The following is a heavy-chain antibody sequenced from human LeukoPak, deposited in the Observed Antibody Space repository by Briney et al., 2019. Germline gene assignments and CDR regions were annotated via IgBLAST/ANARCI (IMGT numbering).Heavy chain of an antibody. CDR3: ARVGGHYEGLIDY. V-gene: IGHV1-18*01. J-gene: IGHJ4*02. CDR2: ISAYNGYT. Sequence: ASVKVSCKASGYTFTNFPIGWVRQAPGQGLEWMGWISAYNGYTKYAPSLQGRVTMTTDTSTSTAYMQLRSLRSDDTAMCYCARVGGHYEGLIDYWGQGTLVTVSS. D-gene: IGHD4-17*01. CDR1: GYTFTNFP.